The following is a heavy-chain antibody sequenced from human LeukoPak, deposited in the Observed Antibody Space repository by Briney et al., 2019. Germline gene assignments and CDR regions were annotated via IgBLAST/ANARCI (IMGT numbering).Heavy chain of an antibody. Sequence: SETLSLTYTVSGGSISSNNWWSWVRQPPGKGLEWIGEIYHSGNANYNPSLKTRVTMSVDKSKNQFSLILSSVTAADTAVYYCARDVGARLSGFWGQGTLVTVSS. CDR1: GGSISSNNW. V-gene: IGHV4-4*02. J-gene: IGHJ4*02. D-gene: IGHD6-6*01. CDR3: ARDVGARLSGF. CDR2: IYHSGNA.